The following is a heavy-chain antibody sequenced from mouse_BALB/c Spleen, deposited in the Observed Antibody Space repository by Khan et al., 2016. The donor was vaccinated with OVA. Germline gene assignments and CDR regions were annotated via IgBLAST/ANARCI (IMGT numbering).Heavy chain of an antibody. CDR3: ARAYYRYDGYYAMDD. CDR2: IWGGGGT. CDR1: GFSLSRYN. D-gene: IGHD2-14*01. V-gene: IGHV2-6-4*01. J-gene: IGHJ4*01. Sequence: QVQLKESGPGLAAPSQSLSITCTVSGFSLSRYNIHWVRQPPGKGLEWLGMIWGGGGTDYNSTLKYRLSIRKDNSKSQVLLKMNSLQHDDPAMYYCARAYYRYDGYYAMDDWGQGTSVTVSS.